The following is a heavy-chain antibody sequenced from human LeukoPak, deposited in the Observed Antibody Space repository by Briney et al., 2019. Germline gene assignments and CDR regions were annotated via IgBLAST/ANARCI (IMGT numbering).Heavy chain of an antibody. CDR2: IYYSGST. CDR3: ARATKGRSNWFDP. V-gene: IGHV4-59*01. J-gene: IGHJ5*02. D-gene: IGHD5-12*01. CDR1: GGSNSSYY. Sequence: PSETLSLTCTVSGGSNSSYYWSWIRQPPGKGLEWIGYIYYSGSTNYNPSLKSRVTISVDTSKNQFSLKLSSVTAADTAVYYCARATKGRSNWFDPWGQGTLVTVSS.